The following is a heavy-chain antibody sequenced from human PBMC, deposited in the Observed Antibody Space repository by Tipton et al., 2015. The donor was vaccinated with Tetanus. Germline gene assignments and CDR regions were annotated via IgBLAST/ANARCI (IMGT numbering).Heavy chain of an antibody. CDR2: ISAYNGNT. CDR3: ARTVTTTYYYYYGMDV. CDR1: GYTFTSYG. D-gene: IGHD4-11*01. J-gene: IGHJ6*02. V-gene: IGHV1-18*04. Sequence: QVQLVQSGAEVKKPGASVKVSCKASGYTFTSYGISWVRQAPGQGLEWMGWISAYNGNTNYAQKLQGRVTMTTDTSTSTAYMELRSLRSDDTAVYYCARTVTTTYYYYYGMDVWGQGTTVTVSS.